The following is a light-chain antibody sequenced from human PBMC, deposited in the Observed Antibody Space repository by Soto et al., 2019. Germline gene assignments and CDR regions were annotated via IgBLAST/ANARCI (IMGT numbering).Light chain of an antibody. CDR1: SSDVGGSDP. V-gene: IGLV2-14*03. CDR3: SSYSGSNVV. J-gene: IGLJ3*02. CDR2: DVS. Sequence: QSALTQPASVSDSPGQSITISCTGTSSDVGGSDPVSWYQQYPGKAPKLMIYDVSNRPSGVSDRFSGSKSGNTASLTISGLQAEDEADYYCSSYSGSNVVFGGGTKLTVL.